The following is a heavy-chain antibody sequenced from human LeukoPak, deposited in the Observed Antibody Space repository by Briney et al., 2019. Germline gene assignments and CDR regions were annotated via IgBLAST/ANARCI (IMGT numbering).Heavy chain of an antibody. D-gene: IGHD6-6*01. J-gene: IGHJ4*02. CDR2: INPNSGGT. V-gene: IGHV1-2*06. Sequence: ASVKVSCKASGYTFTDYYMHWVRQAPGQGLEWMGPINPNSGGTNYAQKFQGRVTMTGDTSISTAYMELSGLRSDDTAVYYCATDGVAAHKQDYWGQGSLVSVSS. CDR1: GYTFTDYY. CDR3: ATDGVAAHKQDY.